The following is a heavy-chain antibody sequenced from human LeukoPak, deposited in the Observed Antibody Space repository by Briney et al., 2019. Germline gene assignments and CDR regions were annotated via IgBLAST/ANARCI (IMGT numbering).Heavy chain of an antibody. Sequence: ASVKVSCKASGYTFTGYYMHWVRQAPGQGLEWMGWINPNSGGTNYAQKFQGRVTITTDESTSTAYMELSSLRSEDTAVYYCARVHYYGSGSSNWFDPWGQGTLVTVSS. CDR3: ARVHYYGSGSSNWFDP. J-gene: IGHJ5*02. CDR2: INPNSGGT. CDR1: GYTFTGYY. D-gene: IGHD3-10*01. V-gene: IGHV1-2*02.